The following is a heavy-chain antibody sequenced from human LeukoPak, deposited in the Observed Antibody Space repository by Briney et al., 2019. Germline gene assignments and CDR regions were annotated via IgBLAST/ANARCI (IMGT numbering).Heavy chain of an antibody. CDR3: AIPRASIAAAGLDAFDI. J-gene: IGHJ3*02. Sequence: GESLKISCKGSGYSFTSYWIGWVRQMPGKGLEWMGIIYPGDSDTRYSPSFQGQVTISADKSISTAYLQWSSLKASDTAMYYCAIPRASIAAAGLDAFDIWGQGTMVTVSS. V-gene: IGHV5-51*01. D-gene: IGHD6-13*01. CDR2: IYPGDSDT. CDR1: GYSFTSYW.